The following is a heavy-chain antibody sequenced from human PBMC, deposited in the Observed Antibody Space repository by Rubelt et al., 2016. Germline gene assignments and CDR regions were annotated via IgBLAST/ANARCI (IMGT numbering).Heavy chain of an antibody. D-gene: IGHD3-16*01. Sequence: QVQLQQWGAGLLKPSETLSLTCAVSGCSFSGYYWSWIRQPPGKGLEWIGSIYYSGSTYYNPSLKSRVTISVDTSKNQFSLKLSSVTAADTAVYYCARGLDNYGYWGQGTLVTVSS. J-gene: IGHJ4*02. V-gene: IGHV4-34*01. CDR3: ARGLDNYGY. CDR1: GCSFSGYY. CDR2: IYYSGST.